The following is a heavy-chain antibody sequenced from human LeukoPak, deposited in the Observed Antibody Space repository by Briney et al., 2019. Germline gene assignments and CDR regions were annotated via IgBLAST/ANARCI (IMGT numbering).Heavy chain of an antibody. J-gene: IGHJ4*02. Sequence: SETLSLTCAVYGGSFSGYYWSWIRQPPGKGLEWIGEINHSGSTNYNPSLKGRVTISVDTSKNQFSLKLSSVTAADTAVYYCAREITSAYYDFWSGYAYFDYWGQGTLVTVSS. D-gene: IGHD3-3*01. CDR2: INHSGST. V-gene: IGHV4-34*01. CDR1: GGSFSGYY. CDR3: AREITSAYYDFWSGYAYFDY.